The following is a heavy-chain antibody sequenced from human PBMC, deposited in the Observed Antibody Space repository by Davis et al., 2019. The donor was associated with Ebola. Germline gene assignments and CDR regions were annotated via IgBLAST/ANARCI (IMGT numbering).Heavy chain of an antibody. CDR3: ARGPRWEPVDY. CDR2: IRGNGNT. CDR1: GFTLSGNA. J-gene: IGHJ4*02. Sequence: GESLKISCAASGFTLSGNAITWVRQAPGRGLEWVSDIRGNGNTHYADSVKGRFTISRDDPKSMVYVQMNSLRAEDTAVYYCARGPRWEPVDYWGQGTLVTVSS. D-gene: IGHD1-26*01. V-gene: IGHV3-23*05.